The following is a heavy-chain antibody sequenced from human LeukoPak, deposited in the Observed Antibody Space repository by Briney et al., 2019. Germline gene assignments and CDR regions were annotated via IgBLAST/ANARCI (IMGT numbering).Heavy chain of an antibody. J-gene: IGHJ4*02. Sequence: PGESLKISCKGSGYSFTNYWIAWVRQMPGKGLEWMGIIYPGDSDTRYSPSFQGQVTISADKSISTAYLHWTSLKASDTATYYCARRASATEDLDYWGQGTLVTVSS. CDR1: GYSFTNYW. CDR2: IYPGDSDT. CDR3: ARRASATEDLDY. V-gene: IGHV5-51*01.